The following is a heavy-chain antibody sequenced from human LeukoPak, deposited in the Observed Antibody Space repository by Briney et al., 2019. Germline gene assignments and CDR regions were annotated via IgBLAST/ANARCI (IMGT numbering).Heavy chain of an antibody. CDR2: ISAYNGNT. Sequence: GASVKVSCKASGYTFTSYGISWVRQAPGQGLEWMGWISAYNGNTNYAQKLQGRVTMTTDTSTSTAYMELRSLRSDDTAMYYCASSTDDYGDYTSDAFDIWGQGTMVTVSS. V-gene: IGHV1-18*01. CDR3: ASSTDDYGDYTSDAFDI. CDR1: GYTFTSYG. D-gene: IGHD4-17*01. J-gene: IGHJ3*02.